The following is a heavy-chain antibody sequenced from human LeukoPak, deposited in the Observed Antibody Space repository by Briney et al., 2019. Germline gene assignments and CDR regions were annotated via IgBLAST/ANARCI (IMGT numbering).Heavy chain of an antibody. CDR2: ISWNSGSI. CDR1: GFTFSSYA. D-gene: IGHD1-20*01. Sequence: GGSLRLSCAASGFTFSSYAMHWVRQAPGKGLEWVSGISWNSGSIGYADSVKGRFTISRDNAKNSLYLQMNSLRAEDTALYYCAKGIRYNWTDCFDYWGQGTLVTVSS. CDR3: AKGIRYNWTDCFDY. V-gene: IGHV3-9*01. J-gene: IGHJ4*02.